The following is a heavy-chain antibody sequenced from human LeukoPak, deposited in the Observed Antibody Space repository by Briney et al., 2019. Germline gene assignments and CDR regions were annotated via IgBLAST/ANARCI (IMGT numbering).Heavy chain of an antibody. CDR3: ARIPTYYDILTGYYNQYYFDY. V-gene: IGHV3-11*04. CDR2: ISSSGSTI. CDR1: GFTFSDYY. Sequence: GGSLRLSCAASGFTFSDYYMSWICQAPGKGLEWVSYISSSGSTIYYADSVKGRFTISRDNAKNSLYLQMNSLRAEDTAVYYCARIPTYYDILTGYYNQYYFDYWGQGTLVTVSS. J-gene: IGHJ4*02. D-gene: IGHD3-9*01.